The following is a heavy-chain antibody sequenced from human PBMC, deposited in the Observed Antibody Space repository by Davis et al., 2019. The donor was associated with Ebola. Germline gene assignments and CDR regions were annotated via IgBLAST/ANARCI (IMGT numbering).Heavy chain of an antibody. CDR3: VRHKPSEIVVMVVGTDDHYGMDV. D-gene: IGHD2-15*01. J-gene: IGHJ6*02. Sequence: KVSCKGSGYSFTTYWISWVRQMPGKGLEWMGRIAPGDSNSNYSPSFQGHVTVSADKSISTAYLQWSSLKASDTAMYYCVRHKPSEIVVMVVGTDDHYGMDVWGQGTTVTVSS. CDR1: GYSFTTYW. V-gene: IGHV5-10-1*01. CDR2: IAPGDSNS.